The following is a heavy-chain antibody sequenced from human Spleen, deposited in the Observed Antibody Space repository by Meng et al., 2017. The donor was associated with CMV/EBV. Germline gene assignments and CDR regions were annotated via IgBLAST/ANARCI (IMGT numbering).Heavy chain of an antibody. D-gene: IGHD1-26*01. J-gene: IGHJ4*02. CDR1: GFSFSTVA. Sequence: ASGFSFSTVAVSRVRPAPGKGLEWVSAISGTRTSTYYADSVKGRFTISRDNSKNTLYLHMNSLRAEDTAIYYCAKDNGYGGSYFDYWGQGSLVTVSS. CDR2: ISGTRTST. V-gene: IGHV3-23*01. CDR3: AKDNGYGGSYFDY.